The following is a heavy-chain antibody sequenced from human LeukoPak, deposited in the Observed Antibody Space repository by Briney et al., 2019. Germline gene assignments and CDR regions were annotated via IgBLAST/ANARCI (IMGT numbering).Heavy chain of an antibody. Sequence: SSQTLSPTCTVSGGSISSGGYYWSWIRQHPGKGLEWIGYIYYSGSTYYNPSLKSRVTVSVDTSKNQFSLKLSSVTAADTAVYYCARGRVSGSGRNYYYYYMDVWGKGTTVTVSS. CDR1: GGSISSGGYY. J-gene: IGHJ6*03. D-gene: IGHD3-10*01. CDR2: IYYSGST. V-gene: IGHV4-31*03. CDR3: ARGRVSGSGRNYYYYYMDV.